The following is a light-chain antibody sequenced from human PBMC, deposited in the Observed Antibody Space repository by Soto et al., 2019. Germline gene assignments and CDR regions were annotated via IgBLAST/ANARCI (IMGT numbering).Light chain of an antibody. J-gene: IGKJ1*01. CDR2: DSS. Sequence: EIVLTQSPATLSLSPGERATLSCRASQNVRSSLAWYQQKPGQAPRLLISDSSNRATGIPARFSGSGSGTDFILTISSLEPEDFAVYYCQQRSSWWTFGQGTKVEIK. V-gene: IGKV3-11*01. CDR1: QNVRSS. CDR3: QQRSSWWT.